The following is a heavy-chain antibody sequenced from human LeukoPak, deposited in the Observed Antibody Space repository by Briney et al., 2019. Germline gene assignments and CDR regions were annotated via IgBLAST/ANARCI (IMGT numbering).Heavy chain of an antibody. CDR3: ARGVITMVRGVLDAFDI. CDR1: GFTFSDYY. Sequence: PGGSLRLSCAASGFTFSDYYMSWIRQAPGKGPEWVSYISSSGSTIYYADSVKGRFTISRDNAKNSLYLQMNSLRAEDTAVYYCARGVITMVRGVLDAFDIWGQGTMVTVSS. D-gene: IGHD3-10*01. CDR2: ISSSGSTI. J-gene: IGHJ3*02. V-gene: IGHV3-11*01.